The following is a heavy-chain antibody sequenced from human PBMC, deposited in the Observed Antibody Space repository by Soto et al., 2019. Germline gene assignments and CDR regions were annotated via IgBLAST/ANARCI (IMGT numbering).Heavy chain of an antibody. CDR3: ARAVPRLAWFDP. CDR1: GGSISSGGYS. CDR2: IYHSGST. D-gene: IGHD2-2*01. V-gene: IGHV4-30-2*01. Sequence: PSETLSLTCAVSGGSISSGGYSWSWIRQPPGKGLEWIGYIYHSGSTYYNPSLKSRVTISVDRSKNQFSLKLSSVTAADTAVYYCARAVPRLAWFDPWGQGTLVTVSS. J-gene: IGHJ5*02.